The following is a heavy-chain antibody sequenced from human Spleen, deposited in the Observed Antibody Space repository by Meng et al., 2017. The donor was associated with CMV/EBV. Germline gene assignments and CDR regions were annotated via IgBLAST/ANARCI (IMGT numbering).Heavy chain of an antibody. CDR1: GGSFSGYY. D-gene: IGHD6-13*01. V-gene: IGHV4-34*01. Sequence: SETLSLTCAVYGGSFSGYYWTWIRQPPGRGLEWIGQINHGGSTNYNPSLMSRVTMSADTSSNQFSLKLSSVTAADTAVYYCARARSLGYWGQGALVTVSS. CDR2: INHGGST. CDR3: ARARSLGY. J-gene: IGHJ4*02.